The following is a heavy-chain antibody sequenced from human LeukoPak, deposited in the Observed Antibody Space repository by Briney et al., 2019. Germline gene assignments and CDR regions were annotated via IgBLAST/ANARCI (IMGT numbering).Heavy chain of an antibody. CDR1: GFPFSVYG. D-gene: IGHD3-10*01. V-gene: IGHV3-23*01. CDR2: IVGSGGST. CDR3: AKAIWVAATSSWFCLDY. J-gene: IGHJ4*02. Sequence: GGSLRLSCAASGFPFSVYGMSWVRQAPGKGLEWVACIVGSGGSTFYVDSVKGRFTISRDHSRNTLYLQINSLSPDDTAVFYCAKAIWVAATSSWFCLDYWGQGTLVTVSS.